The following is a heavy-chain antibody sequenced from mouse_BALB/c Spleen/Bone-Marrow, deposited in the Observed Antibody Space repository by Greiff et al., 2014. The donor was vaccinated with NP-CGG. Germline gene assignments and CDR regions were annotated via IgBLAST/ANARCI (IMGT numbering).Heavy chain of an antibody. CDR3: AREDSYSWFAY. D-gene: IGHD1-1*01. CDR1: GYTFTSYW. J-gene: IGHJ3*01. V-gene: IGHV1-87*01. Sequence: QVQLKESGAELARPGASVKLYCKASGYTFTSYWMQWVKQRPGQGLEWIGAIYPGDGDTRYTQKFKGKATLTADKSSSTAYMQLSSLASEDSAVYYCAREDSYSWFAYWGQGTLVTVSA. CDR2: IYPGDGDT.